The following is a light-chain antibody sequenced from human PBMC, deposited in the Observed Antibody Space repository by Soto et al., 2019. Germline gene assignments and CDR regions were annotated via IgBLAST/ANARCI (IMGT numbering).Light chain of an antibody. CDR1: RSNIGAGYD. CDR3: KSYAGSNTYV. CDR2: GTN. V-gene: IGLV1-40*01. Sequence: QAVLTQPPSVSGAPGQRVTISCTGSRSNIGAGYDVHWYQQLPGTAPKLLIYGTNNRPSGVPDRFSGSKSGMSASLAITGLQAADEADYFCKSYAGSNTYVFGSGTKLTVL. J-gene: IGLJ1*01.